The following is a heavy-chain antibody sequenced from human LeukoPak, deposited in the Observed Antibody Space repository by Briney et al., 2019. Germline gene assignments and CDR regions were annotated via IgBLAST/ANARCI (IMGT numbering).Heavy chain of an antibody. V-gene: IGHV4-39*01. CDR1: GGSISSSSSYY. CDR2: IYYSGST. CDR3: ARHNKAFDI. D-gene: IGHD2/OR15-2a*01. J-gene: IGHJ3*02. Sequence: SETPSLTCTVSGGSISSSSSYYWGWIRQPPGKGLEWIGNIYYSGSTYYIPSLKSRLTISVDTSKNQFSLKLSSVTAADTAVYYCARHNKAFDIWGQGTMVTVSS.